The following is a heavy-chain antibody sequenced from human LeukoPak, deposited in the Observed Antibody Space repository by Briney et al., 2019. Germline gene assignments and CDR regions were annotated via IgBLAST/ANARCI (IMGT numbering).Heavy chain of an antibody. CDR2: IYYSGST. J-gene: IGHJ4*02. CDR3: ARPGYCSSTSCSGDY. D-gene: IGHD2-2*01. CDR1: GGSISSGGYY. Sequence: SQTLSLTCTVSGGSISSGGYYWSWIRQHPGKGREWIGYIYYSGSTYYNPSLKSRVTIAVDTSKNQFSLKLSSVTAADTAVYYCARPGYCSSTSCSGDYWGQGTLVTVSS. V-gene: IGHV4-31*03.